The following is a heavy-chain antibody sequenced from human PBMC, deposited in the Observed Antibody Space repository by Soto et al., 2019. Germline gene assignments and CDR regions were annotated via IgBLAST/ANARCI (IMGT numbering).Heavy chain of an antibody. Sequence: SETLSLTCTVSGGPISSYYLSWIRQPPGKGLEWIGYIYYSGSTNYNPSLKSRVTISVDTSKNQFSLKLSSVTAADTAVYYCARFYYDSSGYYYYYYGMDVWGQGTTVTVSS. CDR2: IYYSGST. J-gene: IGHJ6*02. CDR3: ARFYYDSSGYYYYYYGMDV. CDR1: GGPISSYY. D-gene: IGHD3-22*01. V-gene: IGHV4-59*01.